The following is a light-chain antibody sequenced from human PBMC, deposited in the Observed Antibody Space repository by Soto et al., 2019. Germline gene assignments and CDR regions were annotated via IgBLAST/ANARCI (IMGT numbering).Light chain of an antibody. CDR2: DVS. CDR3: QQSNSFWT. CDR1: QLISSW. V-gene: IGKV1-5*01. J-gene: IGKJ1*01. Sequence: IQMTQSPSSVSASVGDSVTITCRASQLISSWLAWYQQKPGKAPKLLIYDVSTLGSGVPSRFSGSGSGTDFTLTISSLQPDDIATYYCQQSNSFWTFGQGTKVEIK.